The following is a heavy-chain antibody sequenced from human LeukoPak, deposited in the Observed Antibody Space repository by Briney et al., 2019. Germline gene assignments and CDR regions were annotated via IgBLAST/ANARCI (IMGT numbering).Heavy chain of an antibody. V-gene: IGHV4-4*07. CDR3: ARDTRDDFWSDGNWFDP. Sequence: SETLSLTCTVSGGPISSYYWSWIRQPAGQGLEWIGRIYTSGSTNYNPSLKSRVTMSVDTSKNQFSLKLSSVTAADTAVYYCARDTRDDFWSDGNWFDPWGQGTLVTVSS. D-gene: IGHD3-3*01. J-gene: IGHJ5*02. CDR1: GGPISSYY. CDR2: IYTSGST.